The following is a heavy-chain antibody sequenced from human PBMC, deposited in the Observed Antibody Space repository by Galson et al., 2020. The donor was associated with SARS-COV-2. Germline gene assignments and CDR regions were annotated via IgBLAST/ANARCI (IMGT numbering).Heavy chain of an antibody. J-gene: IGHJ1*01. CDR3: ARLHYGEY. CDR2: ISHSGGT. Sequence: SETLSLTCAVSGTSISSGSYSWNWIRQPPGKGLEWIGYISHSGGTYYNPSLKSRVTISGDRSTNQFSLRLSSVTAADTAVYYCARLHYGEY. D-gene: IGHD4-17*01. CDR1: GTSISSGSYS. V-gene: IGHV4-30-2*01.